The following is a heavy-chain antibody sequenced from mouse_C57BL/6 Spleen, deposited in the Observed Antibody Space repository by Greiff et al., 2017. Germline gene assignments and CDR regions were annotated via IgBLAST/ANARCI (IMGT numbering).Heavy chain of an antibody. Sequence: EVQRVESGGGLVKPGGSLKLSCAASGFTFSSYAMSWVRQTPDKRLEWVATISAGGSCTYYPDNVKGRFTISRDNAKNNLYLQMSHLKSEDTAMYYCARDNYVAYWGQGTLVTVSA. CDR3: ARDNYVAY. J-gene: IGHJ3*01. V-gene: IGHV5-4*01. CDR2: ISAGGSCT. D-gene: IGHD2-1*01. CDR1: GFTFSSYA.